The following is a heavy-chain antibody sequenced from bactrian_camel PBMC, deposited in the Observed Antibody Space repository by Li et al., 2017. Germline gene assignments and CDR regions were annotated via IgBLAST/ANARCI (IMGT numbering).Heavy chain of an antibody. CDR2: IYGTGVGTT. D-gene: IGHD5*01. J-gene: IGHJ4*01. V-gene: IGHV3S66*01. Sequence: DVQLVESGGGSVQAGGSLRLSCEGSGYTYQPKCRGWFRQVPGKEREEVAGIYGTGVGTTLYADSVKGRFTISKDNAENTLYLQMNSLKPEDTAMYYCAADSGWAAYCSLVRGSGYEYHYWGQGTQVTVS. CDR3: AADSGWAAYCSLVRGSGYEYHY. CDR1: GYTYQPKC.